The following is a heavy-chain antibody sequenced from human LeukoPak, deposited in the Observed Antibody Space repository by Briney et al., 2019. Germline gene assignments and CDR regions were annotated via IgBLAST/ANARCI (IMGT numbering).Heavy chain of an antibody. CDR3: AKTKYTAMVYYFDY. V-gene: IGHV3-23*01. CDR1: GFTLSSYA. CDR2: ISGSGGST. D-gene: IGHD5-18*01. J-gene: IGHJ4*02. Sequence: PGGSLRLSCAASGFTLSSYAMSWVRQAPGRGLEWVSAISGSGGSTYYADSVKGRFTISRDNSKNTLYLQMNSLRAEDTAVYYCAKTKYTAMVYYFDYWGQGTLVTVSS.